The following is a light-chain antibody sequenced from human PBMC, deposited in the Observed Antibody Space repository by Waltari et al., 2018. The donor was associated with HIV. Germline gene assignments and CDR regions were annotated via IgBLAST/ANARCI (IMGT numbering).Light chain of an antibody. CDR1: NSNIGSKP. V-gene: IGLV1-47*01. J-gene: IGLJ1*01. CDR3: ASWDDSIMGYA. CDR2: RWN. Sequence: QSVLAQPPSVSGTSGQRVTISCSGSNSNIGSKPVYWYQQIPGTAPKLLMGRWNRRPSGVPDRFSASKSGTAGSLAIRGDRSEYGADYFGASWDDSIMGYALGNGTRVTV.